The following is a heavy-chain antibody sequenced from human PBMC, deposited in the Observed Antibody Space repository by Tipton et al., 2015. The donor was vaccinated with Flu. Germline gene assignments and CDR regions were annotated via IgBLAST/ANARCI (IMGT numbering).Heavy chain of an antibody. CDR1: GGSISSYY. Sequence: TLSLTCTVSGGSISSYYWSWIRQPAGKGLEWIGRIYTSGSTNYNPSLKSRVTMSVDTSKNQFSLKLSSVTAADTAVYYCARYPRIAVAGDHDAFDIWGQGTMVTVSS. V-gene: IGHV4-4*07. J-gene: IGHJ3*02. CDR3: ARYPRIAVAGDHDAFDI. D-gene: IGHD6-19*01. CDR2: IYTSGST.